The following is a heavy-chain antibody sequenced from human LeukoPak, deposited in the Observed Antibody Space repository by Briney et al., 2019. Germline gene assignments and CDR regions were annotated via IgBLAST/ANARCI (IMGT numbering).Heavy chain of an antibody. CDR3: ARTTEAHSWRTRYYDYYMDV. V-gene: IGHV1-2*02. J-gene: IGHJ6*03. Sequence: ASVKVSCKASGYTFTGYYMHWVRQAPRQGLEWMGWINPNSGGTNYAQKFQGRVTMTRDTSISTAYMELSRLRSDDTAVYYCARTTEAHSWRTRYYDYYMDVWGKGTTVTVSS. D-gene: IGHD6-13*01. CDR1: GYTFTGYY. CDR2: INPNSGGT.